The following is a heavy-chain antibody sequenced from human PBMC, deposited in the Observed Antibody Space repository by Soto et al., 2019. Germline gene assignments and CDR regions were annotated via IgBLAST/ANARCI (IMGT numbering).Heavy chain of an antibody. CDR1: GYTFTSYG. V-gene: IGHV1-18*01. CDR2: ISAYNGNT. CDR3: ARAPPRSYSSSWYGDFDY. J-gene: IGHJ4*02. D-gene: IGHD6-13*01. Sequence: ASVKVSCKASGYTFTSYGISWVRQAPGQGLEWMGWISAYNGNTNYAQKLQGRVTMTTDTSTSTAYMELRSLRSDDTAVYYCARAPPRSYSSSWYGDFDYWGQGTLVTV.